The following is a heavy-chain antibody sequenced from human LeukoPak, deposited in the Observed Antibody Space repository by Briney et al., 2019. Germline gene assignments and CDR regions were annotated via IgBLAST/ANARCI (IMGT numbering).Heavy chain of an antibody. CDR3: ARALSYYGSGSPLGYYYGMDV. Sequence: SVKVSCKASGGTFSSYAISWVRQAPGQGLEWMGGIIPIFGTANYAQKFQGRVTITTDESTSTAYMELSSLRSEDTAVYYCARALSYYGSGSPLGYYYGMDVWGQGTTVTVSS. CDR1: GGTFSSYA. D-gene: IGHD3-10*01. CDR2: IIPIFGTA. J-gene: IGHJ6*02. V-gene: IGHV1-69*05.